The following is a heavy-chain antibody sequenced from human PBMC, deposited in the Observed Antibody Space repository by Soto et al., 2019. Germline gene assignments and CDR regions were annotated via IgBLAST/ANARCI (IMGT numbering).Heavy chain of an antibody. J-gene: IGHJ4*02. D-gene: IGHD2-15*01. CDR1: GYTFTSYY. V-gene: IGHV1-46*03. CDR3: ARVYCSGGSCYSIDY. Sequence: ASVKVSCKASGYTFTSYYMHWVRQAPGQGLEWMGIINPSGGSTSYAQKFQGRVTMTRDTSTSTVYMELSSLRSEDMAVYYRARVYCSGGSCYSIDYWGQGTLVTVSS. CDR2: INPSGGST.